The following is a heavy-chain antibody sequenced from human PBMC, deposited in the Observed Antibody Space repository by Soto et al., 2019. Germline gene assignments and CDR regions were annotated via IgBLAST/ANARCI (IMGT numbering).Heavy chain of an antibody. CDR2: ISYDGSNK. V-gene: IGHV3-30-3*01. CDR1: GFTFSSYA. D-gene: IGHD3-10*01. J-gene: IGHJ4*02. Sequence: GGSLRLSCAASGFTFSSYAMHWVRQAPGKGLEWVAVISYDGSNKYYADSVKGRFTISRDNSKNTLYLQMNSLRAEDTAVYYCARDPKRRGSGSFLDYWGQGTLVTVSS. CDR3: ARDPKRRGSGSFLDY.